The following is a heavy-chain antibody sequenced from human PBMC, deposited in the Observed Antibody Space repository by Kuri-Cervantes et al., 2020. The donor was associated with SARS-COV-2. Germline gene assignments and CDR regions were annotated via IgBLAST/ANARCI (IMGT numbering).Heavy chain of an antibody. Sequence: LSLTCTVSGGSISSSSYYWGWIRQPPGKGLEWVSYISSSGSTIYYADSVKGRFTISRDNAKNSLYLQMNSLRAEDTALYYCARDRSQSSENAFDIWGQGTMVTVSS. CDR3: ARDRSQSSENAFDI. CDR2: ISSSGSTI. D-gene: IGHD6-25*01. V-gene: IGHV3-11*01. CDR1: GGSISSSSYY. J-gene: IGHJ3*02.